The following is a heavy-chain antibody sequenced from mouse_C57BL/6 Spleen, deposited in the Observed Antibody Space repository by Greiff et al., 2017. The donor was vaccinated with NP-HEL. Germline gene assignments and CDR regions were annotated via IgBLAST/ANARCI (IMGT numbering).Heavy chain of an antibody. Sequence: EVKVEESGGGLVQPGGSMKLSCVASGFTFSNYWMNWVRQSPEKGLEWVAQIRLKSDNYATHYAESVKGRFTISRDDSKSSVYLQMNNLRAEDTGIYYCTGELRLRYAMDYWGQGTSVTVSS. V-gene: IGHV6-3*01. CDR1: GFTFSNYW. J-gene: IGHJ4*01. D-gene: IGHD3-2*02. CDR3: TGELRLRYAMDY. CDR2: IRLKSDNYAT.